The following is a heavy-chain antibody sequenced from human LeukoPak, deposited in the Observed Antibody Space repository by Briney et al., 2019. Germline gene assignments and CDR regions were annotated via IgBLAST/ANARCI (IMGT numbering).Heavy chain of an antibody. J-gene: IGHJ4*02. V-gene: IGHV3-48*03. CDR2: ISSSGSLI. D-gene: IGHD3-22*01. Sequence: PGGSLRLSCAASGFTFSNYEVNWVRQAPGKGLEWVSYISSSGSLIYADSVKGRFTISRDNAKNSLYLQMNSLRAEDTAVYYCAREQSSSGYYPLDYWGQGTLVTVSS. CDR3: AREQSSSGYYPLDY. CDR1: GFTFSNYE.